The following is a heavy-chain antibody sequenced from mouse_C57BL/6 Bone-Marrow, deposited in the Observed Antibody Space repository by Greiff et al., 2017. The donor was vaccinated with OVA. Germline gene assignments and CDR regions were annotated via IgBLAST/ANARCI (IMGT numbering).Heavy chain of an antibody. Sequence: EVQLQQSGPELVKPGASVKISCKASGYTFTDYYMNWVKQSHGKSLEWIGDINPNNGGTSYNQKFKGKATLTVDKSSSTAYMEIRSLTSEDSAVYYCARENNWEAYWGQGTLVTVSA. V-gene: IGHV1-26*01. CDR3: ARENNWEAY. CDR2: INPNNGGT. J-gene: IGHJ3*01. CDR1: GYTFTDYY. D-gene: IGHD4-1*01.